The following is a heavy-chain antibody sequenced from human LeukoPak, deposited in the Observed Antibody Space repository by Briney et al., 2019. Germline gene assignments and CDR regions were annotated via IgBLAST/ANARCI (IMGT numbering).Heavy chain of an antibody. CDR3: ARARRDGYRYYFDY. Sequence: SETLSLTCTVSGGSISSSSYYWGWIRQPPGKGLEWIGSIYYSGSTYYNPSLKSRVTISVDTSKNQFSLKLSSVTAADTAVYYCARARRDGYRYYFDYWGQGTLVTVSS. CDR2: IYYSGST. V-gene: IGHV4-39*07. D-gene: IGHD5-24*01. CDR1: GGSISSSSYY. J-gene: IGHJ4*02.